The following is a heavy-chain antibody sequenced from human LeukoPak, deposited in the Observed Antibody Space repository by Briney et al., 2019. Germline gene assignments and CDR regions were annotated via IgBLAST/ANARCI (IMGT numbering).Heavy chain of an antibody. CDR3: ARHGTPSLLYYDFWSGYYRYGVDV. D-gene: IGHD3-3*01. CDR2: IKQDGSDK. V-gene: IGHV3-7*01. Sequence: GGSLRLSCAASGFRFSGYWMSWVRQAPGKGLEWVAKIKQDGSDKYYVDSVKGRFTISRDNAKNSLYLQMNSLRAEDTAVYYCARHGTPSLLYYDFWSGYYRYGVDVWGQGTTVTVSS. CDR1: GFRFSGYW. J-gene: IGHJ6*02.